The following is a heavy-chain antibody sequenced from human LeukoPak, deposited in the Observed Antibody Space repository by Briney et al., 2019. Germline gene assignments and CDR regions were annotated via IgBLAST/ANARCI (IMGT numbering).Heavy chain of an antibody. V-gene: IGHV3-30*18. CDR3: AKDTNDILTGALDY. CDR1: GFTFSSYG. D-gene: IGHD3-9*01. Sequence: GRSLRLSCAASGFTFSSYGMHWVRQAPGKGLEWVAVISYDGSNKYYADSVKGRFAISRDNSKNTLYLQMNSLRAEDTAVYYCAKDTNDILTGALDYWGQGTLVTVSS. J-gene: IGHJ4*02. CDR2: ISYDGSNK.